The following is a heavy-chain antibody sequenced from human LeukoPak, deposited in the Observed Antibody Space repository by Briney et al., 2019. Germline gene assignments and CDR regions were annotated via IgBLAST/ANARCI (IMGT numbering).Heavy chain of an antibody. Sequence: PGGSLRLSCPASGFTVSSNYMTWVRQPPGKGLEWVSVIYSGDSGGSTYYADSVEGRFTISRDNSKNTLYLQMNSLRAEDTAVYYCAKYSVVAVTMIVVVNPFDYWGQGTLVTVSS. J-gene: IGHJ4*02. CDR2: IYSGDSGGST. V-gene: IGHV3-53*01. CDR1: GFTVSSNY. D-gene: IGHD3-22*01. CDR3: AKYSVVAVTMIVVVNPFDY.